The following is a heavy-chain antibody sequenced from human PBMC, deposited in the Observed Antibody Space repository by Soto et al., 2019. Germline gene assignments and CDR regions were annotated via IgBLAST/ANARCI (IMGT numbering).Heavy chain of an antibody. D-gene: IGHD2-2*01. J-gene: IGHJ6*02. V-gene: IGHV3-30*18. Sequence: QVQLVESGGGVVQPGRSLRLSCAASGFTFSSYGMHWVRQAPGKGLEWVAVISHDGRNNYYADSVKGRFTISRDNSKNTLLLQMNSLRSENTAVYYCEKDPTVVEAFYYYGMDVWGQGTTVTVSS. CDR2: ISHDGRNN. CDR1: GFTFSSYG. CDR3: EKDPTVVEAFYYYGMDV.